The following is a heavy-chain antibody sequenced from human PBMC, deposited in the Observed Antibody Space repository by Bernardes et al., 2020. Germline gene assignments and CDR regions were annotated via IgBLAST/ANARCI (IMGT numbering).Heavy chain of an antibody. J-gene: IGHJ6*03. D-gene: IGHD3-10*01. CDR1: GFTFSSYS. CDR2: ISSSSSYI. V-gene: IGHV3-21*01. CDR3: ARDGGSGSNDYYYYYYMDV. Sequence: GGSLRLSCAASGFTFSSYSMNWVRQAPGKGLEWVSSISSSSSYIYYADSVKGRFTISRDNAKNSLYLQMNSLRAEDTAVYYCARDGGSGSNDYYYYYYMDVWGKGTTVTVSS.